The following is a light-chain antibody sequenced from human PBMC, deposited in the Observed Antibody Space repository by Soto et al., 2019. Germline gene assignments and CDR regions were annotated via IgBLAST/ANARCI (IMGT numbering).Light chain of an antibody. V-gene: IGKV3-20*01. Sequence: EIVLTQSPGTLSLSPGERATLSCRASQTVSSSFLAWYQQTPGQAPRLLIYAASSRATGIPDRFSGSGSGTDFTLTISRLEPEDFALYYCQQYHNLWTFGQGTKVDI. CDR1: QTVSSSF. CDR3: QQYHNLWT. CDR2: AAS. J-gene: IGKJ1*01.